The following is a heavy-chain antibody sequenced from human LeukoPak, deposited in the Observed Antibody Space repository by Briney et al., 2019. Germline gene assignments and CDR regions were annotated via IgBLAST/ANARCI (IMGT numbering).Heavy chain of an antibody. CDR1: GFTFSSYW. V-gene: IGHV3-7*01. J-gene: IGHJ4*02. D-gene: IGHD4-17*01. CDR3: ARDRGYGDYIFDY. Sequence: GGSLRLSCAASGFTFSSYWMSWVRQAPGEGLEWVANIKQDGSEKYYVDPVKGRFTISRDNAKNSLYLQMNSLRAEDTAVYYCARDRGYGDYIFDYWGQGTLVAVSS. CDR2: IKQDGSEK.